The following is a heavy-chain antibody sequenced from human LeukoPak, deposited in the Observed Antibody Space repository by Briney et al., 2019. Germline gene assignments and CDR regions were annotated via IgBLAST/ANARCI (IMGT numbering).Heavy chain of an antibody. CDR2: IYYSGST. CDR3: ARESRRLGAFDI. J-gene: IGHJ3*02. V-gene: IGHV4-59*01. D-gene: IGHD3-16*01. Sequence: SQTLSLTCTVSGGSISSYYWSWIQQPPGKGLEWIGYIYYSGSTNYNPSLKSRVTISVDTSKNQFSLKLSSVTAADTAVNYCARESRRLGAFDIWGQGTMVTVSS. CDR1: GGSISSYY.